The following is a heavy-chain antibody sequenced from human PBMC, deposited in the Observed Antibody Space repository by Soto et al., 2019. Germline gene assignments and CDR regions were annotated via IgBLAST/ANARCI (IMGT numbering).Heavy chain of an antibody. J-gene: IGHJ4*02. CDR3: AHRRRYYDSSGYYYLDY. CDR2: IYWDDDK. CDR1: GFSLITSGVG. V-gene: IGHV2-5*02. D-gene: IGHD3-22*01. Sequence: QITLKESGPTLVKPTQTLTLTCTFSGFSLITSGVGVGWILQPPGKALEWLALIYWDDDKRYSPSLKSRLTITKDTSKNQVVLTMTNMDPVDTATYYCAHRRRYYDSSGYYYLDYWGQGTLVTVSS.